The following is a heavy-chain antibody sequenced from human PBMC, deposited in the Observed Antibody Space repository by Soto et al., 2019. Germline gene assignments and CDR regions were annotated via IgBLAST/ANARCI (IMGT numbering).Heavy chain of an antibody. CDR1: GFTFSSYG. CDR3: ARVGPISGWSY. J-gene: IGHJ4*02. D-gene: IGHD6-19*01. V-gene: IGHV3-33*01. Sequence: PGGSLRLSCAASGFTFSSYGMHWVRQAPGKGLEWVAVIWYDGSNKYYADSVKGRFTNSRDNAKNTLYLQMNSLRAEDTAVYYCARVGPISGWSYWGQGTLVTVSS. CDR2: IWYDGSNK.